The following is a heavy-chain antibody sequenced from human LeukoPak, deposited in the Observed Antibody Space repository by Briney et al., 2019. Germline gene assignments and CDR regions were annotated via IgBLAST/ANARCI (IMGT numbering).Heavy chain of an antibody. Sequence: ASVKLSCNASGYTFTVYYIDWERHAPGQGLEWMGWINLNSGGTNYAQKFQGRVTMTRDMSISTAYMELSRLRSDDTAVYYCERELGNWGQGTLVTVSS. CDR3: ERELGN. J-gene: IGHJ4*02. V-gene: IGHV1-2*02. CDR2: INLNSGGT. CDR1: GYTFTVYY.